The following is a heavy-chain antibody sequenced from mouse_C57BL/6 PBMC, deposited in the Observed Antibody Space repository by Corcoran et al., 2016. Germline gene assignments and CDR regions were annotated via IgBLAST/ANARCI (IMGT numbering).Heavy chain of an antibody. CDR2: IFPGSGST. J-gene: IGHJ2*01. CDR1: GYTFTDYY. D-gene: IGHD1-1*01. Sequence: QVQLQQSGPELVKPGASVKISCKASGYTFTDYYINWVKQRPGQGLEWIGWIFPGSGSTYYNEKFKGKATLTVDKSSSTAYMLLSSLTSEDSAVYFCARPLRYYYGSSPFDDWGKGTTLTVSS. CDR3: ARPLRYYYGSSPFDD. V-gene: IGHV1-75*01.